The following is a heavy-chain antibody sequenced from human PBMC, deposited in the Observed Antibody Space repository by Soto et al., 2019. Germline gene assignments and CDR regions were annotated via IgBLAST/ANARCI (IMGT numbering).Heavy chain of an antibody. D-gene: IGHD5-18*01. J-gene: IGHJ4*02. Sequence: QVQLVQSGAEVKQPGASVQVSCKASGYTFTSYDINWVRQATGQGLEWMGWMNPNSGNTGYAQKFQGRVTMSRNTSISTAYMELSSLRSEDTAVYYCAREGGYSYGFDYWGQGTLGTVSS. CDR2: MNPNSGNT. CDR1: GYTFTSYD. CDR3: AREGGYSYGFDY. V-gene: IGHV1-8*01.